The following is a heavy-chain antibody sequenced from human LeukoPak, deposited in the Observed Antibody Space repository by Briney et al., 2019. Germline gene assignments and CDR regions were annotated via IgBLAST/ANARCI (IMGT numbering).Heavy chain of an antibody. J-gene: IGHJ6*02. CDR1: GGSISSYY. D-gene: IGHD2-15*01. CDR2: IHYSGST. CDR3: ARGLGYCSGGTCFFYYGMDV. V-gene: IGHV4-59*01. Sequence: SETLSLTCTVSGGSISSYYWSWIRQPPGKGLEWIGYIHYSGSTSSSPSLKSRVTVSVDTSKNQFSLRLSSVTAADTAVYYCARGLGYCSGGTCFFYYGMDVWGQGTTVTVSS.